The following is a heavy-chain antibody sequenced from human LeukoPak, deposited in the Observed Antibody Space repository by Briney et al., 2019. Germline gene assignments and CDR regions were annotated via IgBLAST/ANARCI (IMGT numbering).Heavy chain of an antibody. J-gene: IGHJ6*02. CDR3: ARENSSSHDPGYYGMDV. D-gene: IGHD6-13*01. Sequence: PSETLSLTCTVSGGSISSYYWSWIRQPPGKGLEWIGYIYYSGSTNYNPSLKSRVTISVDTSKNQFSLKLSSVTAADTAVYYCARENSSSHDPGYYGMDVWGQGTTVTVSS. CDR2: IYYSGST. CDR1: GGSISSYY. V-gene: IGHV4-59*01.